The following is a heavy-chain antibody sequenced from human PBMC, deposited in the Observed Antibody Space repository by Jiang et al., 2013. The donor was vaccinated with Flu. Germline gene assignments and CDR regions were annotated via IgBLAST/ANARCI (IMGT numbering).Heavy chain of an antibody. CDR2: IYPGDSNT. Sequence: LKISCKGSGYSFSTYWIGWVRQMPGKGLECMGIIYPGDSNTKYSPSFQGQVTISADKSITTAYLQWSSLKASDTAMYYCARLKTGDQSDPLDIWGQGTMVTVSS. V-gene: IGHV5-51*01. CDR1: GYSFSTYW. D-gene: IGHD7-27*01. CDR3: ARLKTGDQSDPLDI. J-gene: IGHJ3*02.